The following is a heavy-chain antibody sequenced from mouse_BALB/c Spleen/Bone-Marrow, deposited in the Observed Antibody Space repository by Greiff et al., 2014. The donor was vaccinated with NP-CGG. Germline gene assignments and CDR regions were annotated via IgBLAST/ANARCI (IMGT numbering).Heavy chain of an antibody. Sequence: LQESGAELAKPGASVKMSCKASGYTFTSYWMHWVQQRPGQGLEWIGYINPSTGHTEYDQKFKDKATLSADKSSSTAYMQLSSMTAEDAAFYCGGRGNWEAMDYWGQGTSVTVSS. CDR3: GRGNWEAMDY. CDR1: GYTFTSYW. J-gene: IGHJ4*01. CDR2: INPSTGHT. V-gene: IGHV1-7*01. D-gene: IGHD4-1*01.